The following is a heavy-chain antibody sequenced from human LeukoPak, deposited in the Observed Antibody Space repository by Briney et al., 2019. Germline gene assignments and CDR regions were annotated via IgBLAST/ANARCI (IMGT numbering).Heavy chain of an antibody. V-gene: IGHV3-21*04. CDR1: GFTFSSYS. CDR2: ISSSSSYI. CDR3: ARGGVGASNEY. J-gene: IGHJ4*02. D-gene: IGHD1-1*01. Sequence: GGSLRLSCAASGFTFSSYSMNWVRQAPGKGLEWVSSISSSSSYIYYADSVKGRFTISRDNAKNSLYLQMNSLRAEDTALYYCARGGVGASNEYWGQGTLVTVSS.